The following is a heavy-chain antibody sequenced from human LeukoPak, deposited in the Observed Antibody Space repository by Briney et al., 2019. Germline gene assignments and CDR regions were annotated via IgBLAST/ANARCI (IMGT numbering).Heavy chain of an antibody. D-gene: IGHD5-18*01. CDR3: ARDGSRGYSYGYSDY. CDR2: IKHDGSDK. V-gene: IGHV3-7*01. Sequence: GGSLRLSCSASGFIFSNYWMTWVRQSPGKGLEWVAIIKHDGSDKYCVDSVKGRFTISKDNAKNSLYLQMSSLRAEDTAVYYCARDGSRGYSYGYSDYWGQGTLVTVSS. J-gene: IGHJ4*02. CDR1: GFIFSNYW.